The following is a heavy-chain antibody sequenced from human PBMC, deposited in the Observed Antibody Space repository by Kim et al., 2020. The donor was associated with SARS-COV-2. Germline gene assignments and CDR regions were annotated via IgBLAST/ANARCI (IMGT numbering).Heavy chain of an antibody. D-gene: IGHD2-2*01. V-gene: IGHV3-74*01. CDR2: INSDGSST. CDR3: ARVLGGGSSTSPIGY. CDR1: GFTFSSYW. J-gene: IGHJ4*02. Sequence: GGSLRLSCAASGFTFSSYWMHWVRQAPGKGLVWVSRINSDGSSTSYADSVKGRFTISRDNAKNTLYLQMNSLRAEDTAVYYCARVLGGGSSTSPIGYWGQGTLVTVSS.